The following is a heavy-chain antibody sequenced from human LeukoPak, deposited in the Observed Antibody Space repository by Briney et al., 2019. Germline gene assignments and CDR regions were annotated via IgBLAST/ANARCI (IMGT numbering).Heavy chain of an antibody. CDR2: TYYRSKWYN. CDR3: ARESLGGKFSI. CDR1: GDSVSSNRVA. J-gene: IGHJ3*02. V-gene: IGHV6-1*01. D-gene: IGHD3-16*01. Sequence: SQTLSLTCAISGDSVSSNRVAWNWIRQSPSRGLGWLGRTYYRSKWYNDYAVSVKSRITMNPDTSKNQFSLQMNSVPPKDMPVYYCARESLGGKFSIWSQGTMVTVPS.